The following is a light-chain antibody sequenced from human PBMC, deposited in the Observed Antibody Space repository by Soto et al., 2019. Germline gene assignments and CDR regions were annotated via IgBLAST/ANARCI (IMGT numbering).Light chain of an antibody. CDR1: QSVIYSANNKNC. Sequence: DIVMTQSPDSLAVPLGERATINCKSSQSVIYSANNKNCLAWYQQKPGQPPKLLIYWASTRESGVPDRFSGSGSGTDFTLTISSLQAEDVAVYYCQQYLAIPRTFGQGTKV. J-gene: IGKJ1*01. V-gene: IGKV4-1*01. CDR3: QQYLAIPRT. CDR2: WAS.